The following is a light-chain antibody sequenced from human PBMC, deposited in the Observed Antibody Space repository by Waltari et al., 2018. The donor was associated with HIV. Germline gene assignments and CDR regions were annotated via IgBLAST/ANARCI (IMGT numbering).Light chain of an antibody. J-gene: IGKJ1*01. CDR1: QRVTTN. CDR3: QQYKTWPQT. CDR2: GTP. Sequence: DIEMTQSPATLSVSPGERVTLSCRANQRVTTNLAWYQQKPGQAPRLLTYGTPTRATGCPDRFSGSGSGTEFTLTISGLQSEDLAVCYCQQYKTWPQTFGQGTRVEI. V-gene: IGKV3-15*01.